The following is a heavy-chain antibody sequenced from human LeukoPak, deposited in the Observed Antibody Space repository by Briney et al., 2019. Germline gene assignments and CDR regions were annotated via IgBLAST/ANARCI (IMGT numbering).Heavy chain of an antibody. CDR3: ARYGSDGWRWGYCSGGSCYSLVY. CDR1: GYTFTDHY. Sequence: ASVKVSCKASGYTFTDHYMHWVRQAPGQGLEWMGRINPNSGGTNYAQKFQGRVTMARDTSTSTTYMELSRLRSDDTAVYYCARYGSDGWRWGYCSGGSCYSLVYWGQGTLVTVSS. CDR2: INPNSGGT. J-gene: IGHJ4*02. D-gene: IGHD2-15*01. V-gene: IGHV1-2*06.